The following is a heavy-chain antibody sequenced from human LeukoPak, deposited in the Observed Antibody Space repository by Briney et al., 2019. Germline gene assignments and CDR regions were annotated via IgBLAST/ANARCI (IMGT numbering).Heavy chain of an antibody. J-gene: IGHJ4*02. D-gene: IGHD3-22*01. V-gene: IGHV4-4*07. CDR1: GGSISSYY. CDR2: IHTSGGT. Sequence: SETLSLTCTVSGGSISSYYWSWIRQPAGKGLEWIGRIHTSGGTNYSPSLKSRVTMSVDTSKNQFSLKLSSVTAADTAVYYCARDRYYYDSSARYFDYWGQGTLVTVSS. CDR3: ARDRYYYDSSARYFDY.